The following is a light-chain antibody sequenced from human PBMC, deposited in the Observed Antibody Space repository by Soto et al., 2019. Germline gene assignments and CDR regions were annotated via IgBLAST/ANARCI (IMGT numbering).Light chain of an antibody. J-gene: IGLJ1*01. CDR2: DNY. CDR1: ISNIGNNY. CDR3: QSYDSSLSGLYV. V-gene: IGLV1-51*01. Sequence: QSVLTQPPSVSAAPGQTVTLSCSGSISNIGNNYVSWFQQFPGTAPKLLIYDNYKRPSGIPDRFSGSKSGTSASLAITGLQAEDEADYYCQSYDSSLSGLYVFGTGTKVTVL.